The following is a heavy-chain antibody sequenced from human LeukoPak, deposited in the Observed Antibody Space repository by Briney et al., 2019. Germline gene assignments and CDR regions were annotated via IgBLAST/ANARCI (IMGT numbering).Heavy chain of an antibody. D-gene: IGHD4/OR15-4a*01. CDR1: GFTFSSYW. CDR2: IHSDEIRT. V-gene: IGHV3-74*01. CDR3: ARGIYGDPVAFDY. J-gene: IGHJ4*02. Sequence: GGSLRLSCAASGFTFSSYWMHWVRQAPVRGLVWVSRIHSDEIRTNYADSVTGRFTISRDNAKNTVYLQMNSLRNEDTAVYYCARGIYGDPVAFDYWGQGTLVTVSS.